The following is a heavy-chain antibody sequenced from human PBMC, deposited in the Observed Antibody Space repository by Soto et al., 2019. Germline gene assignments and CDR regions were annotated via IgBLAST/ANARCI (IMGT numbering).Heavy chain of an antibody. Sequence: SETLSLTCTVSGDSISTTNYYWGWIRQPPGKGLEWIGSIYYSGSTYYNPSLKSRVTISVDTSKNQFSLKLSSVTAADTAVYYCASELRYFDWLFSTSNNYFDYWGQGTLVTVSS. J-gene: IGHJ4*02. D-gene: IGHD3-9*01. CDR1: GDSISTTNYY. V-gene: IGHV4-39*01. CDR3: ASELRYFDWLFSTSNNYFDY. CDR2: IYYSGST.